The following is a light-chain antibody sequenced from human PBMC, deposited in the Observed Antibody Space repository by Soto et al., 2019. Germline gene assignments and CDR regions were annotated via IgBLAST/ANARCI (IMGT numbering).Light chain of an antibody. CDR3: ISYALTAYV. Sequence: QSVLTQPPSASGSPGQSVTISCTGTSSDVGGYNYVSWYQQHPGKAPKLIIYEVSKRPSGVPDRFSGSKSGNTASLTVSGLQAEDEADYYCISYALTAYVFGTGTKVIVL. CDR1: SSDVGGYNY. V-gene: IGLV2-8*01. J-gene: IGLJ1*01. CDR2: EVS.